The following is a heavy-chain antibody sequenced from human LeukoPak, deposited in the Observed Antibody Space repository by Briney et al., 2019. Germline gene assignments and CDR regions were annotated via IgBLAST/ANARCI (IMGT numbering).Heavy chain of an antibody. CDR3: VKGGYYDILTGYPHFDY. J-gene: IGHJ4*02. D-gene: IGHD3-9*01. V-gene: IGHV3-64D*06. Sequence: PGGSLRLSCSASGFIFSSYAMHWVRQAPGKGLEYVSAISSNGGSTYYADSVKGRFTISRDNSKNTLYLQMSSLRAEDTAVYYCVKGGYYDILTGYPHFDYWGQGTLVTVSS. CDR2: ISSNGGST. CDR1: GFIFSSYA.